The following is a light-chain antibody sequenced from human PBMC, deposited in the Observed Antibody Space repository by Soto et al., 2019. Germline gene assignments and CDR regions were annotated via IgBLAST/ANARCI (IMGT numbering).Light chain of an antibody. J-gene: IGKJ1*01. CDR2: GAS. CDR3: HQYVSWT. V-gene: IGKV3-20*01. CDR1: QSVGSS. Sequence: EIVLTQSPGTLSLSPGERATLSCRASQSVGSSLSWYQQKPGQAPRLLIYGASSRATGIPDRFSGSGSGTDFTLTISRLEPEDLAVYYCHQYVSWTFGQGTKVDI.